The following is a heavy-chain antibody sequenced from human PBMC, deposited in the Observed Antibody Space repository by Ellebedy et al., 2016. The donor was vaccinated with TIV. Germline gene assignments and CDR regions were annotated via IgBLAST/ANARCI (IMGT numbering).Heavy chain of an antibody. CDR3: ARHGAHDYGDWFDP. CDR2: MSHSGST. Sequence: SETLSLTXAVSGGSISSSNWWSWVRQPPGKGLEWIGEMSHSGSTHYSPSLKSRVTISVDMSKNQFSLRLSSVTAADTAVYYCARHGAHDYGDWFDPWGQGTLVTVSS. J-gene: IGHJ5*02. CDR1: GGSISSSNW. V-gene: IGHV4-4*02. D-gene: IGHD4-17*01.